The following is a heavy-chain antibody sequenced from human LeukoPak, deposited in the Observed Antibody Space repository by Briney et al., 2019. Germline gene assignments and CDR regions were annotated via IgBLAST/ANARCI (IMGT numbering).Heavy chain of an antibody. CDR1: GGSISSYY. J-gene: IGHJ5*02. CDR2: IYYSGST. CDR3: ARGTLVGAIYNWFDP. V-gene: IGHV4-59*01. Sequence: PSETLSLTCTVSGGSISSYYWNWIRQPPGKGLEWIGYIYYSGSTNYNPSLKSRVTISVDTSKNQFSLKLNSVTAADTAMYYCARGTLVGAIYNWFDPWGQGTLVTVSS. D-gene: IGHD1-26*01.